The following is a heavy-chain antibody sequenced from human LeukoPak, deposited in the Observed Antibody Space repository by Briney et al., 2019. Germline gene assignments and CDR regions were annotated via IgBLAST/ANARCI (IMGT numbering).Heavy chain of an antibody. CDR3: ARHQIVGATRSPFDY. CDR2: IYPGDSDT. CDR1: GYSFNSYW. J-gene: IGHJ4*02. Sequence: KVCCKGSGYSFNSYWIGWVRQMPGKGLEWMGIIYPGDSDTRYSPSFQGQVTISADKSISTAYLQWSSLKASDTAMYYCARHQIVGATRSPFDYWGQGTLVTVSS. D-gene: IGHD1-26*01. V-gene: IGHV5-51*01.